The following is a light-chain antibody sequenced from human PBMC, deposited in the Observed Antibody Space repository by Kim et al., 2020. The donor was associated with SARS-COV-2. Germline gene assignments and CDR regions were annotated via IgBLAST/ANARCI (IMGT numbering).Light chain of an antibody. J-gene: IGLJ3*02. V-gene: IGLV2-14*03. CDR1: SSDVGGYNY. Sequence: GQSITISCTGTSSDVGGYNYVSCYQHHPAKAPKLMIYDVTKRPSGVSNRFSGSKSGNTASLTISGLQAEDEADYYCSSYTSSTTWVFGGGTQLTVL. CDR2: DVT. CDR3: SSYTSSTTWV.